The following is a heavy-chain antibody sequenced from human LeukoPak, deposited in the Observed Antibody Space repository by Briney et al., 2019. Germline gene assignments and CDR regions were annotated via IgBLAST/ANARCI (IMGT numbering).Heavy chain of an antibody. J-gene: IGHJ5*02. CDR1: GYTFTGYY. CDR2: INPNSGGT. V-gene: IGHV1-2*02. D-gene: IGHD2-15*01. CDR3: ARDTVVVVAATPGNWFDP. Sequence: ASVKVSCKASGYTFTGYYMHWVRQAPGQGLEWMGWINPNSGGTNYAQKFQGRVTMTRDTSISTAYMELSRLRSDDTAVYYCARDTVVVVAATPGNWFDPWGQGTLVTVSS.